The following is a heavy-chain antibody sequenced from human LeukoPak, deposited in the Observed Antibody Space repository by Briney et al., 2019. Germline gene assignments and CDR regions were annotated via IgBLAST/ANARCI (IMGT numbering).Heavy chain of an antibody. CDR1: GGSISSYC. CDR2: IYYSGST. CDR3: ARGLVRGVIKD. Sequence: SETLSLTCTVSGGSISSYCRSWIRQPPGKGLEWIGYIYYSGSTNYNPSLKSRVTISVDTSKNQFSLKLSSVTAADTAVYYCARGLVRGVIKDWGQGTLVTVPS. V-gene: IGHV4-59*01. J-gene: IGHJ4*02. D-gene: IGHD3-10*01.